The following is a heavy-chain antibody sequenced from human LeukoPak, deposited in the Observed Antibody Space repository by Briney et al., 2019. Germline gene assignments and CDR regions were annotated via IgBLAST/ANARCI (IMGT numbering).Heavy chain of an antibody. CDR2: INHSGST. CDR3: ARGGESYYYDSSGYAPPDY. CDR1: GGSFSGYY. D-gene: IGHD3-22*01. J-gene: IGHJ4*02. Sequence: SETLSLTCAVYGGSFSGYYWSWIRQPPGKGLERIGEINHSGSTNYNPSLKSRVTISVDTSKNQFSLKLSSVTAADTAVYYCARGGESYYYDSSGYAPPDYWGQGTLVTVSS. V-gene: IGHV4-34*01.